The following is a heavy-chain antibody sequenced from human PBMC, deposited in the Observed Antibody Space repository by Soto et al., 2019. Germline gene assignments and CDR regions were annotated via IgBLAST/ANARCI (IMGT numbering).Heavy chain of an antibody. Sequence: SETLSLTCTVSGGSISSSSYYWGWIRQPPGKGLEWIGSIYYSGSTYYNPSLKSRVTISVDTSKNQFSLKLSSVTAADTAVYYCARHVGYSSSWQPDYYYYYGMGVWGQGTTVTVSS. CDR2: IYYSGST. D-gene: IGHD6-13*01. V-gene: IGHV4-39*01. J-gene: IGHJ6*02. CDR3: ARHVGYSSSWQPDYYYYYGMGV. CDR1: GGSISSSSYY.